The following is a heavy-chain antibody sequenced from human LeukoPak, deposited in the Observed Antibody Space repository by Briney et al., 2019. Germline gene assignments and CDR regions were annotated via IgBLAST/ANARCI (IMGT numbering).Heavy chain of an antibody. CDR1: GYTFTSYY. D-gene: IGHD4-17*01. J-gene: IGHJ4*02. CDR2: INPSGGST. Sequence: ASVKVSCKASGYTFTSYYMHWVRQAPGQGLEWMGIINPSGGSTSYAQKFQGRVTMTRDTSTSTVYMELSSLRSEDTAVYYCARDRGSTVTISGGWFDYRGQGTLVTVSS. CDR3: ARDRGSTVTISGGWFDY. V-gene: IGHV1-46*01.